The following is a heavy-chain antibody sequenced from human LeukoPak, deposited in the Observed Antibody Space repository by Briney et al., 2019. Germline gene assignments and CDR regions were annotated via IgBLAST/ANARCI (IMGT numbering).Heavy chain of an antibody. CDR1: GGSTNSYY. CDR2: IYSSGST. CDR3: ARVKASSTSWTFDQ. J-gene: IGHJ4*02. Sequence: SETLSLTCSVSGGSTNSYYWSWIRQSGGKGLEWIGRIYSSGSTVYNPSLNSRLTMSIDTSKNQFSLTLKSVTATDTTVYYCARVKASSTSWTFDQWGQGALVTVSS. V-gene: IGHV4-4*07. D-gene: IGHD2-2*01.